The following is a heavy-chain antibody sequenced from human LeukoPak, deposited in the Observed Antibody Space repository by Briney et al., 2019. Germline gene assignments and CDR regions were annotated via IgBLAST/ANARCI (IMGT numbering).Heavy chain of an antibody. CDR2: INHSGST. Sequence: SETLSLTCAVYGGSFSGYYWSWIRQPPGKGLEWIGEINHSGSTNYNPSLKSRVTISVDTSKNQFSLKLSSVTAADTAVYYCARDTYYYDSSGQPSWGQGTLVTVSS. D-gene: IGHD3-22*01. V-gene: IGHV4-34*01. CDR1: GGSFSGYY. J-gene: IGHJ4*02. CDR3: ARDTYYYDSSGQPS.